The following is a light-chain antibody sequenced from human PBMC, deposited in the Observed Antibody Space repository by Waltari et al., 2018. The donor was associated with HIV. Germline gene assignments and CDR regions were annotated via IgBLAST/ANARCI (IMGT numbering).Light chain of an antibody. J-gene: IGKJ2*03. V-gene: IGKV3-11*01. Sequence: EILLTQFPVTLPVSPGDRATLSCRASQGLSNGIVWYQQKHCQAPRLLIYETSHRATGIPASFSGSGSGTDFTLTISNLEPEDFALYFCQVRGDRPLYSLGQGT. CDR3: QVRGDRPLYS. CDR1: QGLSNG. CDR2: ETS.